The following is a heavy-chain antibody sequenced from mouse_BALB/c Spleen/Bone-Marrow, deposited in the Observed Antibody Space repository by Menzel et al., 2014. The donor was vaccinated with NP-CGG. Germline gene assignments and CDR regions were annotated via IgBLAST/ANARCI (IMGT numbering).Heavy chain of an antibody. CDR2: INPSSGYT. CDR1: GYTFTSYT. Sequence: QVQLQQSAAELARPGASVKMSCKASGYTFTSYTMHWVKQRPGQGLEWIGYINPSSGYTEYNQKFKDKTTLTADKSSSTAYMQLSGLTSEDSAVYYCAYWDLAYWGQGTLVTVSA. CDR3: AYWDLAY. V-gene: IGHV1-4*02. J-gene: IGHJ3*01. D-gene: IGHD4-1*01.